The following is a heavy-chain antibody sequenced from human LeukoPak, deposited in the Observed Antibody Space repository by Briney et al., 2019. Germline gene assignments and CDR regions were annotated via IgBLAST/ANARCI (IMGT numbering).Heavy chain of an antibody. D-gene: IGHD6-19*01. CDR3: ARDPAGLRYFDY. V-gene: IGHV3-53*01. CDR1: GFTVSSIY. CDR2: IYSGGST. Sequence: PGGSLRLSCAASGFTVSSIYMNWVRQAPGKGLEWVLVIYSGGSTYYADSVKGRFTLSRDTSKNTLYLQMNSLRAEDTAVYYCARDPAGLRYFDYWGQGTLVTVSS. J-gene: IGHJ4*02.